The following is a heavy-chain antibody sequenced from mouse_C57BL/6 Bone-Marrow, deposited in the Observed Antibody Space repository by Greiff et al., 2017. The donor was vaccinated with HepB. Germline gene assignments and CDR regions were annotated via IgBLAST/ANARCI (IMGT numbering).Heavy chain of an antibody. CDR3: ARSRTGPDY. Sequence: LVESGPELVKPGASVKISCKASGYSFTDYNMNWVKQSHGKSLEWIGVINPNDGTTSYNQKFKGKATLTVDQSSSTAYMQLNSLTSEDSAVYYCARSRTGPDYWGQGTTLTVSS. J-gene: IGHJ2*01. V-gene: IGHV1-39*01. CDR2: INPNDGTT. CDR1: GYSFTDYN. D-gene: IGHD4-1*01.